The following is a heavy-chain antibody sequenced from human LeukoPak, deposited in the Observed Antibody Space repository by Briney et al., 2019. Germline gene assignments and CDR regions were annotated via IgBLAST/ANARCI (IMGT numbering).Heavy chain of an antibody. J-gene: IGHJ6*03. CDR1: GRSFSGYY. Sequence: SETMSLTCAVYGRSFSGYYWSWIRQPPGKGLEWLGEINHSGSTNYNPSLKSRVTISVDTSKNQFSLKLSAVAAADTAAYYCARGKKITVVRGVIRNYYYYMDAWGKGTTVTVSS. V-gene: IGHV4-34*01. D-gene: IGHD3-10*01. CDR3: ARGKKITVVRGVIRNYYYYMDA. CDR2: INHSGST.